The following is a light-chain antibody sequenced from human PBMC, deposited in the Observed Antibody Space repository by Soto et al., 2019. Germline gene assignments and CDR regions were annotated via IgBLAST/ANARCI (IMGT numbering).Light chain of an antibody. V-gene: IGLV2-8*01. CDR2: EVN. J-gene: IGLJ1*01. CDR1: SSDVGGYNY. CDR3: SSYACSNNYV. Sequence: QSALTQPPSASGSPVQSVTISCTGTSSDVGGYNYVSWYQQHLGKAPKLMIYEVNKRPSGVPDRFSGSKSGNTASLTVSGLQAEDEADYYCSSYACSNNYVAGTANKLTVL.